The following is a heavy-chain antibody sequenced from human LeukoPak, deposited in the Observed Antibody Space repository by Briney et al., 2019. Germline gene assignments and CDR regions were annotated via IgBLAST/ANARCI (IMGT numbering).Heavy chain of an antibody. Sequence: PSQTLSLTCTVSGGSISSGSYYWSWIRQPAGKGLEWIGRIYTSGSTNYNPSLKSRVTISVDTSKNQFSLKLSSVTAADTAVYYCARQGAAAPWGGFDYWGQGTLVTVSS. CDR2: IYTSGST. CDR1: GGSISSGSYY. D-gene: IGHD6-13*01. V-gene: IGHV4-61*02. J-gene: IGHJ4*02. CDR3: ARQGAAAPWGGFDY.